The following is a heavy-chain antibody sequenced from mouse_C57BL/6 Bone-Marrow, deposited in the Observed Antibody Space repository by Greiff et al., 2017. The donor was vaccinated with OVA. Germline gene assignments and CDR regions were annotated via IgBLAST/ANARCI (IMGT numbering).Heavy chain of an antibody. Sequence: QVQLKQPGAELVKPGASVKLSCKASGYTFTSYWMHWVKQRPGRGLEWIGRIDPNSGGTKYNEKFKSKATLTVDKPSSTAYMRLSSLTSEDSAVYYCARCGGLRRYYAMDYWGQGTSVTVSS. CDR1: GYTFTSYW. J-gene: IGHJ4*01. CDR3: ARCGGLRRYYAMDY. V-gene: IGHV1-72*01. D-gene: IGHD2-4*01. CDR2: IDPNSGGT.